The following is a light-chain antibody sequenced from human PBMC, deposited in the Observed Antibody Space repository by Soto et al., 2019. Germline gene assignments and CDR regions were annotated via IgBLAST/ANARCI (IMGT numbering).Light chain of an antibody. CDR1: SSDVGNYKY. Sequence: QSALTQPPSASGSPGQSVTISCTGSSSDVGNYKYVSWYQQHPGKAPKLIIYEVNMRPSGVPDRFSGSKSGKTSSLTVSGLRAEDEADYYCSSYAGTNNYVFGAGTKLTVL. V-gene: IGLV2-8*01. J-gene: IGLJ1*01. CDR3: SSYAGTNNYV. CDR2: EVN.